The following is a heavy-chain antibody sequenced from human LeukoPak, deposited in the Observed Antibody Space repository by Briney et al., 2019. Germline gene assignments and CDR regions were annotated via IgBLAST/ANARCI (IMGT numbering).Heavy chain of an antibody. CDR3: ATDGRSYDSSAYYYFDY. D-gene: IGHD3-22*01. CDR1: GYTFTSYY. J-gene: IGHJ4*02. Sequence: ASVKVSCKASGYTFTSYYMHWVRQAPGQGLEWMGIINPSDGSTTYAQKFQSRVTMTRDTSTSTVYMELSSLRSEDTAAYYCATDGRSYDSSAYYYFDYWGQGTLVTVSS. V-gene: IGHV1-46*01. CDR2: INPSDGST.